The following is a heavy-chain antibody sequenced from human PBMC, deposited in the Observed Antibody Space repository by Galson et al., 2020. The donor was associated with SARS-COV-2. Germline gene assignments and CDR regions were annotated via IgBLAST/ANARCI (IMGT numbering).Heavy chain of an antibody. CDR1: GFTFSDSY. D-gene: IGHD1-26*01. V-gene: IGHV3-11*01. CDR2: ISPRDTTI. CDR3: ARGGSSYVNDY. J-gene: IGHJ4*02. Sequence: GGSLRLSCAASGFTFSDSYMTWMRQAPGKGLEWLSYISPRDTTIYYAASVRGRFTISRDNARNSLFLQMNSLRVEDTAVYYCARGGSSYVNDYWGQGTLVTVSS.